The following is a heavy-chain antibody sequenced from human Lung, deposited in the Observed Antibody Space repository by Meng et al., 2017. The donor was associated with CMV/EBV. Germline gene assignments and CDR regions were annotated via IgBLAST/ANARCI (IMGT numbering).Heavy chain of an antibody. Sequence: GGSLRLSCKTSGYAFTTYWVGWVRQKPGKGLEWMGIINPADSNTRYSPSFQGQVTISADKSTSTAYLQWSSLRASDTAMYYCVRGTLRFLEWFEGGWFDPWGQGTPVTVSS. V-gene: IGHV5-51*01. CDR3: VRGTLRFLEWFEGGWFDP. CDR2: INPADSNT. CDR1: GYAFTTYW. J-gene: IGHJ5*02. D-gene: IGHD3-3*01.